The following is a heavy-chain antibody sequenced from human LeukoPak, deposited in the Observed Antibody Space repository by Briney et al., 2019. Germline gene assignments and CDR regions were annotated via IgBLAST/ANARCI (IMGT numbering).Heavy chain of an antibody. CDR2: IYTSGTT. CDR1: GGSISSATYY. J-gene: IGHJ4*02. D-gene: IGHD6-13*01. V-gene: IGHV4-61*02. Sequence: SETLSLTCTVSGGSISSATYYWSWIRQPAGKGLEWIGRIYTSGTTHYNPSLKSRVTMSVDTSKNQFSLNLSSVTAADTAVYYCARFSSIAAAFDYWGLGTLVTVSS. CDR3: ARFSSIAAAFDY.